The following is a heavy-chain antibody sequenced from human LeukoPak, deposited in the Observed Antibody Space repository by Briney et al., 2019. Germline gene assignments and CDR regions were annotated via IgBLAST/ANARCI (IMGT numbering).Heavy chain of an antibody. CDR2: INTNTGNP. CDR3: AIAIWSGYYSLPHYYYGMDV. Sequence: ASVNVSCKASGYTFTIYAMNWVRQAPGQGLEWMGWINTNTGNPTYAQGFTGRFVFSLDTSVSTAYLQISSLKAEDTAVYYCAIAIWSGYYSLPHYYYGMDVWGQGTTVTVSS. V-gene: IGHV7-4-1*02. J-gene: IGHJ6*02. CDR1: GYTFTIYA. D-gene: IGHD3-3*01.